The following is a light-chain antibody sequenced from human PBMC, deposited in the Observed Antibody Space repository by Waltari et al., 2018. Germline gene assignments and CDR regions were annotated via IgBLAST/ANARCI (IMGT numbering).Light chain of an antibody. CDR1: SPTIRPGYD. CDR3: QSYDSSLSGWV. Sequence: QSVLTQPPSVSGAPAQRVTISCTGSSPTIRPGYDVHLYQQLPGPAPKLLIYGNSNRPSGVPDRVSGSKSGTSASLAITGLQAEDEADYYCQSYDSSLSGWVFGGGTKLTVL. J-gene: IGLJ3*02. CDR2: GNS. V-gene: IGLV1-40*01.